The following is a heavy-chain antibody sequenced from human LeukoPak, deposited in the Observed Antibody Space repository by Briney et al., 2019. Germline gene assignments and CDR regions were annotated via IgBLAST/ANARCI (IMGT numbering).Heavy chain of an antibody. CDR2: IKQDGSEK. CDR3: ARMGRYFDWLSPYYMDV. CDR1: GFTFSSYW. V-gene: IGHV3-7*01. D-gene: IGHD3-9*01. Sequence: GGSLRLSCAASGFTFSSYWMSWVRQAPGKGLEWVANIKQDGSEKYYVDSVKGRFTISRDNAKNSLYLQMNSLRAEDTAVYYCARMGRYFDWLSPYYMDVWGKGTTVTVSS. J-gene: IGHJ6*03.